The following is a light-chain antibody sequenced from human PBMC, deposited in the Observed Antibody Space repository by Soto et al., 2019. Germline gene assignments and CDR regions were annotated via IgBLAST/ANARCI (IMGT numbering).Light chain of an antibody. V-gene: IGKV3-20*01. CDR3: QQYGNSPIT. CDR2: AAS. CDR1: QSVSSSY. J-gene: IGKJ5*01. Sequence: EIVLTQSPGTLSLSPGERATLSCRASQSVSSSYLAWYQQKPGQAPRLLIYAASTRATGIPDRFSGSGSGTDHTLTISRLEPEDFAVYYCQQYGNSPITFGQGTRLEIK.